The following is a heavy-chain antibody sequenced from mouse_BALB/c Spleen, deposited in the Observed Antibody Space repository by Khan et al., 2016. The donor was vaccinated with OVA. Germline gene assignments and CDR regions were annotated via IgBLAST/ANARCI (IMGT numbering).Heavy chain of an antibody. Sequence: EVKLEESGPGLVKPSQSLSLTCTVTGYSITSDYAWNWIRQFPGNKLEWMGYISSSGSTNYNPALKSRISITRDTSKNQCFLQLNSVTSEDTATYYCARDGSRYNYAMDYWGQGTSVTVSS. V-gene: IGHV3-2*02. CDR1: GYSITSDYA. CDR2: ISSSGST. J-gene: IGHJ4*01. CDR3: ARDGSRYNYAMDY. D-gene: IGHD2-3*01.